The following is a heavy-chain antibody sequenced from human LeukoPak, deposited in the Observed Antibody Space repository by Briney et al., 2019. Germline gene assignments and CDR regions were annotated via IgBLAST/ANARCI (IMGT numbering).Heavy chain of an antibody. J-gene: IGHJ6*03. CDR2: ITSNGDST. V-gene: IGHV3-64*01. CDR3: ARDRLAAAGYYYYYMDV. Sequence: GGSLRLSCAASGFTFSSYAMHWVRQAPGKGLEYVSSITSNGDSTYYANSVKGRFTISRDNAKNSLYLQMNSLRAEDTAVYYCARDRLAAAGYYYYYMDVWGKGTTVTISS. CDR1: GFTFSSYA. D-gene: IGHD6-13*01.